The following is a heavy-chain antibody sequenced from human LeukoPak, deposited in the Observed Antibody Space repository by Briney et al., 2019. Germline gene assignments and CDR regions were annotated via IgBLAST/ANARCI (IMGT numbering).Heavy chain of an antibody. J-gene: IGHJ6*02. Sequence: GRSLRLSCAASGFTFSSYSMNWVRQAPGKGLEWVSSISSSSSYIYYADSVKGRFTISRDNAKNSLYLQMNSLRAEDTAVYYCARDLYQLLFGMDVWGQGTTVTVSS. CDR3: ARDLYQLLFGMDV. CDR2: ISSSSSYI. CDR1: GFTFSSYS. D-gene: IGHD2-2*01. V-gene: IGHV3-21*01.